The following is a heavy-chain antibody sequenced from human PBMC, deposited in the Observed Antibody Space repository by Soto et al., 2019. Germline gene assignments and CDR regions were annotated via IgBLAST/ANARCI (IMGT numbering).Heavy chain of an antibody. CDR3: AKETSSWFDY. D-gene: IGHD2-2*01. CDR2: ISGSGYST. CDR1: GFTFSIYA. Sequence: EVQLLESGGGLVQPGGSLRLSCAASGFTFSIYAMSWVRQAPGKGLEWVSAISGSGYSTYYADSVKGRFTISRDNSKNTVFLQMNSLRAEDTAVYYCAKETSSWFDYWGQGTLVTVSS. J-gene: IGHJ5*01. V-gene: IGHV3-23*01.